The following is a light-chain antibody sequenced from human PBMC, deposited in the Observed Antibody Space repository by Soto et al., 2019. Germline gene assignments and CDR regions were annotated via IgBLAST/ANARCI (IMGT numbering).Light chain of an antibody. CDR2: DAS. Sequence: EILMAQSPATLSVSPGESATLSCRASQDIGSNLAWYQQKPGQSPRLLMYDASAGATGVPARFSGSGSGTEFTLTISSLQSEDFAVYYCQQYKAWPRTFGQGTKVDIK. CDR1: QDIGSN. CDR3: QQYKAWPRT. V-gene: IGKV3-15*01. J-gene: IGKJ1*01.